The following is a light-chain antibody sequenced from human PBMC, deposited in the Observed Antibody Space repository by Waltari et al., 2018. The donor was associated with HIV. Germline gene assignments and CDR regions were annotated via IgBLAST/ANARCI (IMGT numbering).Light chain of an antibody. CDR1: TSNSGGNI. J-gene: IGLJ3*02. CDR3: AAWDDSLNGPNWV. V-gene: IGLV1-44*01. Sequence: QSVLPQPPPPSGPPGQWSTTPCPGTTSNSGGNIENCYHQFPGTAPKAHIDKNDQRPSGVPDRFSGAKSGTSASLAISGLQSEDEADYYCAAWDDSLNGPNWVFGGGTKLTVL. CDR2: KND.